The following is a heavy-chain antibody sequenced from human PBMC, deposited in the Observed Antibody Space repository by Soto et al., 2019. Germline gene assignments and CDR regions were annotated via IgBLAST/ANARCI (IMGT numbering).Heavy chain of an antibody. J-gene: IGHJ6*02. CDR1: GFTFSSYA. CDR2: ISGSGGST. Sequence: EVQLLESGGGLVQPGGSLRLSCAASGFTFSSYAMSWVRQAPGKGLEWVSAISGSGGSTYYADSVKGRFTISRDNSKNTLYLQMNSLRAEDTAVYYCAKDKASVVGAATHRYYYYGMDVWGQGTTVTVSS. V-gene: IGHV3-23*01. CDR3: AKDKASVVGAATHRYYYYGMDV. D-gene: IGHD2-15*01.